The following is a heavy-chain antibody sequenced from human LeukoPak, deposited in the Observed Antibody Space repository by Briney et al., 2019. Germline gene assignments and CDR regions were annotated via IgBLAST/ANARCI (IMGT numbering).Heavy chain of an antibody. V-gene: IGHV1-8*03. CDR3: AREPSGYSYGLN. J-gene: IGHJ4*02. CDR1: GYTFTSYD. Sequence: ASVKVSCKASGYTFTSYDINWVRQATGQGLEWMGWMNPNSGNTGYAQKFQGRVNITRNTSISTAYMELSSLRSEDTAVYYCAREPSGYSYGLNWGQGTLVTVSS. D-gene: IGHD5-18*01. CDR2: MNPNSGNT.